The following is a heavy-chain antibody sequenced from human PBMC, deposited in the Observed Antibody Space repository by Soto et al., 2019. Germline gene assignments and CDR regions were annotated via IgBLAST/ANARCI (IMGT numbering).Heavy chain of an antibody. D-gene: IGHD3-10*01. Sequence: SETLSLTCAVYGGSFSGYYWSWIRQPPGKGLEWIGEINHSGSTNYNPSLKSRVTISVDTSKNQFSLKLSSVTAADTAVYYCARRRGFYGSGSYWQSVPPYYFDYWGQGTLVTVSS. CDR2: INHSGST. CDR3: ARRRGFYGSGSYWQSVPPYYFDY. CDR1: GGSFSGYY. V-gene: IGHV4-34*01. J-gene: IGHJ4*02.